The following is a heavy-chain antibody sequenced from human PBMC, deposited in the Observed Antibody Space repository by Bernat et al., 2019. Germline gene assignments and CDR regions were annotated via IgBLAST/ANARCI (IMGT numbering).Heavy chain of an antibody. CDR1: GFTFSSYA. CDR3: AQRGPGIVGATDGAFDI. J-gene: IGHJ3*02. D-gene: IGHD1-26*01. Sequence: QVQLVESGGGVVQPGRSLRLSCAASGFTFSSYAMHWVRQAPGKGLEWVAVISYDGSNKYYADSVKGRFTISRDNSKNTLYLQMNSLRAEDTAVYYCAQRGPGIVGATDGAFDIWGQGTMVTVYS. CDR2: ISYDGSNK. V-gene: IGHV3-30-3*01.